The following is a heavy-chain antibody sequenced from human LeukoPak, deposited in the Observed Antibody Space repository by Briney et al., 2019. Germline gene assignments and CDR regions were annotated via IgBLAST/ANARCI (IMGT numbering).Heavy chain of an antibody. CDR1: GGSISSSSYY. CDR3: ARVRLGYCSSTSCYSFDY. J-gene: IGHJ4*02. CDR2: IYYSGST. Sequence: PSETLSLTCTVSGGSISSSSYYWGCIRQPPGKGLECIGSIYYSGSTYYNPSLKSRVTISVDTSKNQFSLKLSSVTAADTAVYYCARVRLGYCSSTSCYSFDYWGQGTLVTVSS. D-gene: IGHD2-2*03. V-gene: IGHV4-39*01.